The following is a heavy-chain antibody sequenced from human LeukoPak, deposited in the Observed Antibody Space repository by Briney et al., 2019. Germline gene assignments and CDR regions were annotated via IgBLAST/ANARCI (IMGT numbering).Heavy chain of an antibody. CDR1: GFTFSSYG. CDR2: IWYDGSNK. D-gene: IGHD3-22*01. CDR3: ARDRPYYDSSGYYLGWFDP. V-gene: IGHV3-33*01. J-gene: IGHJ5*02. Sequence: GGSLRLSCAASGFTFSSYGMHWVRQAPGKGLEWVAVIWYDGSNKYYADSVKGRFTISRDNSKSTLYLQMNSLRAEDTAVYYCARDRPYYDSSGYYLGWFDPWGQGTLVTVSS.